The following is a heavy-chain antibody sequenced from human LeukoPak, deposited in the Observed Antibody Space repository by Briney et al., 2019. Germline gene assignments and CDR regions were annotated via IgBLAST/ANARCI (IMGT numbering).Heavy chain of an antibody. V-gene: IGHV3-23*01. CDR1: GFTFSNYA. Sequence: QPGGSLRLSCAASGFTFSNYAMSWVRQAPGKGLEWVSAVSGSGGSTYSADSVKGRFTISRDNSKNTLFLQMSSLRAEDTAVYYCATVFYSGSDTSDHWGQGTLVTVSS. CDR3: ATVFYSGSDTSDH. D-gene: IGHD5-12*01. CDR2: VSGSGGST. J-gene: IGHJ4*02.